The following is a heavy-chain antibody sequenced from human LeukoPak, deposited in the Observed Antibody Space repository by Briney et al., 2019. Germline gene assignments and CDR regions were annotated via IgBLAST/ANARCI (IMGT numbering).Heavy chain of an antibody. D-gene: IGHD5-12*01. V-gene: IGHV3-48*03. Sequence: GGSLRLSCAASGFSFSSYEMNWVRQAPGKGLEWVSYISSSGSTIYYADSVKGRFTISRDNAKNSLYLQMNSLRAEDTAVYYCAREPHYSGYGGFDPWGQGTLVTVSS. J-gene: IGHJ5*02. CDR3: AREPHYSGYGGFDP. CDR1: GFSFSSYE. CDR2: ISSSGSTI.